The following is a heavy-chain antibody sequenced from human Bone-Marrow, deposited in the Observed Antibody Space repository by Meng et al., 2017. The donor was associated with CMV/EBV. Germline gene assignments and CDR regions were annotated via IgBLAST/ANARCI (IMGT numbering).Heavy chain of an antibody. Sequence: GESLKISCAASGLTFSSRSMNWVRQAPGKGLEWISYINNETSLILYADSVKGRFTIFRDNTKNSLYLQMNSLRAEDTALYYCARGLDGSSWYLVDYWGQGALVTVSS. CDR1: GLTFSSRS. D-gene: IGHD6-13*01. CDR2: INNETSLI. J-gene: IGHJ4*02. V-gene: IGHV3-48*04. CDR3: ARGLDGSSWYLVDY.